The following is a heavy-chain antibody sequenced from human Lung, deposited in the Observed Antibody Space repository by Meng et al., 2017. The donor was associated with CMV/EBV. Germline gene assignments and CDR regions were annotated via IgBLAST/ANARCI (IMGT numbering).Heavy chain of an antibody. Sequence: QVQLTQSGPGLVKPSGTRSLTCAVSGGSISSRNWWSWVRQPPGKGLEWIGEIYHSGSTNYNPSLKSRVTISVDKSKNQFSLKLSSVTAADTAVYYCASFPPPGKQWLVTDYWGQGTLVTVSS. V-gene: IGHV4-4*02. CDR2: IYHSGST. D-gene: IGHD6-19*01. CDR1: GGSISSRNW. CDR3: ASFPPPGKQWLVTDY. J-gene: IGHJ4*02.